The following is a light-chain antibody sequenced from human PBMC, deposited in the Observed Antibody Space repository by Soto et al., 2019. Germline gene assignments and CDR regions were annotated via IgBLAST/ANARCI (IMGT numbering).Light chain of an antibody. CDR1: QSISSW. CDR3: QQYKSYFRT. J-gene: IGKJ1*01. Sequence: DIQMTQSPSTLSASVGDRVTITCRASQSISSWLAWYQQNPGKAPKLLIYEASSLESGVPSRFSGRGSGTEFPLTISSLQPDDFATYYCQQYKSYFRTFGQGTKVEIK. CDR2: EAS. V-gene: IGKV1-5*03.